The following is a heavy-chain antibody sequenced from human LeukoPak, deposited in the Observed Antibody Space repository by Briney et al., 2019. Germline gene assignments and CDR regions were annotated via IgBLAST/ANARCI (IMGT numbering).Heavy chain of an antibody. Sequence: ASVKVSCKVSGYTLTELSMHWVRQAPGKGLEWMGGFDPEDGETIYAQKFQGRVTMTEDTSTDTAYMELSSLRSEDTAVYYCVTDREVRGVIISAFDYWGQGTLVTVSS. J-gene: IGHJ4*02. CDR1: GYTLTELS. D-gene: IGHD3-10*01. CDR3: VTDREVRGVIISAFDY. V-gene: IGHV1-24*01. CDR2: FDPEDGET.